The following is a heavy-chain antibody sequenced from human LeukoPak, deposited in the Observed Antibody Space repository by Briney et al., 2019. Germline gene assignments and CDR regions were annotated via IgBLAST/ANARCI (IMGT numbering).Heavy chain of an antibody. CDR2: ISWNSGSI. Sequence: PGGSLRLSCAASGFTFDDYAMHWVRQAPGKGPEWVSGISWNSGSIGYADSVKGRFTISRDNAKNSLYLQMNSLRAEDTALYYCAKGMPGSSSFDYWGQGTLVTVSS. CDR3: AKGMPGSSSFDY. V-gene: IGHV3-9*01. D-gene: IGHD3-10*01. J-gene: IGHJ4*02. CDR1: GFTFDDYA.